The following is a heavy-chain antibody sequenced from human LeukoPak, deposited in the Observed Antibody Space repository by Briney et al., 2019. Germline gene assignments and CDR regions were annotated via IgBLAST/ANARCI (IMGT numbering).Heavy chain of an antibody. J-gene: IGHJ4*02. CDR3: AKDPPGIAVAGNFF. CDR1: GFTSRSYA. D-gene: IGHD6-19*01. Sequence: GGSLRLSCAASGFTSRSYAMSWVRQAPGKGLEWVSGISGSGGTTYYADSVKGRFTISRDNSKNTLYLQMHSLRAEDTAVYYCAKDPPGIAVAGNFFWGQGTLVTVSS. V-gene: IGHV3-23*01. CDR2: ISGSGGTT.